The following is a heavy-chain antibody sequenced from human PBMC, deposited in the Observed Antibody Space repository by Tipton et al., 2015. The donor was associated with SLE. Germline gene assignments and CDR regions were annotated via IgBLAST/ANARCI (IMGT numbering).Heavy chain of an antibody. V-gene: IGHV4-39*07. J-gene: IGHJ4*02. CDR3: ARGVGSGSPLDY. CDR2: IYYSGST. Sequence: LRLSCTVSGGSISSSSYYWGWIRQPPGKGLEWIGSIYYSGSTYYNPSLKSRVTISVDTSKNQFSLKLSSVTAADTAVYYCARGVGSGSPLDYWGQGTLVTVSS. CDR1: GGSISSSSYY. D-gene: IGHD1-26*01.